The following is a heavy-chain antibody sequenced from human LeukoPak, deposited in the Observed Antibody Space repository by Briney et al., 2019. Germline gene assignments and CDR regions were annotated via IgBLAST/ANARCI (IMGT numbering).Heavy chain of an antibody. D-gene: IGHD3-22*01. CDR3: ARDFGNYDNTDY. CDR1: AYSISSGYY. V-gene: IGHV4-38-2*02. Sequence: SETLSLTCAGAAYSISSGYYWGWTRQPPGQGLEWIGSIYQSGSTYYNPSLKSRVTISVDTSKNQFSLKLSSVTAKDTAVYYCARDFGNYDNTDYWGQGTLLTVSS. CDR2: IYQSGST. J-gene: IGHJ4*02.